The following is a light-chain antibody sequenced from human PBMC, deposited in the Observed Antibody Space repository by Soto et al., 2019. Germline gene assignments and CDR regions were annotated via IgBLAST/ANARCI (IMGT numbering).Light chain of an antibody. J-gene: IGKJ1*01. CDR2: KAS. CDR3: QQYNSYPWT. Sequence: DIQMTQSPSTLSASVGDRVTNTCRASQSISSWLAWYQQKPGKAPKLLIYKASSLESGVPSRFSGSGSGTEFTLTISSLQPDDFATYYCQQYNSYPWTFGHGTKVEIK. CDR1: QSISSW. V-gene: IGKV1-5*03.